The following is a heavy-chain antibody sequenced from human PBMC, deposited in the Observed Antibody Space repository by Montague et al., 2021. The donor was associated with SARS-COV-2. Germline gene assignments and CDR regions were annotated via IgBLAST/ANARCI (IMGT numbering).Heavy chain of an antibody. J-gene: IGHJ4*02. V-gene: IGHV4-4*07. CDR2: ISSRWGI. CDR3: ARQYIGYNRRFDY. CDR1: GSISGYY. D-gene: IGHD5-12*01. Sequence: SETLSLTCTVSGSISGYYWTWIRQSAGKGLEWIGLISSRWGIDXXASLXSRVTMSLDTSKIQLSLKLSSVTAADTAVYYCARQYIGYNRRFDYWGQGALVTVSP.